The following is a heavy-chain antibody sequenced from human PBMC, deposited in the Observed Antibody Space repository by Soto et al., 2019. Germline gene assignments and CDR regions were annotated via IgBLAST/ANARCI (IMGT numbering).Heavy chain of an antibody. D-gene: IGHD2-8*01. CDR2: ISGSGGST. CDR1: GFTFSSYA. CDR3: AKVGCTKGVCSQRDWYFDL. Sequence: EVQLLESGGGLVQPGGSLRLSCAASGFTFSSYAMSWVRQAPGKGLEWVSAISGSGGSTYYADSVKGRFTISRDNSKNTLYLQMNSLRAEDTAVYYCAKVGCTKGVCSQRDWYFDLWGRGTLVTVSS. J-gene: IGHJ2*01. V-gene: IGHV3-23*01.